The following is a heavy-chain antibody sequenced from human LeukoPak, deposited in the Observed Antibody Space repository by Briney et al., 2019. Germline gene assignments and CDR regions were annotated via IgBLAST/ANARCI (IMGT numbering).Heavy chain of an antibody. J-gene: IGHJ3*01. CDR3: ATPSYSSSWGTIDV. Sequence: PGGSLRLSCAASGFTVSSNYMSWVRQAPGKGLEWIGTIFNSGSTHYNPSLKSRVTISVDTSKNQFSLNLSSVTAADTAVYYCATPSYSSSWGTIDVWGQGTMVTASS. CDR2: IFNSGST. D-gene: IGHD6-13*01. CDR1: GFTVSSNY. V-gene: IGHV4-59*05.